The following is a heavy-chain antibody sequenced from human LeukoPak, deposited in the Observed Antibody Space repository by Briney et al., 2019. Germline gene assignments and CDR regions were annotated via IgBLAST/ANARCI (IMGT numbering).Heavy chain of an antibody. CDR1: GGSFSGYY. V-gene: IGHV4-34*01. CDR3: ARREGYDILTGYYADY. J-gene: IGHJ4*02. CDR2: INHSGGT. D-gene: IGHD3-9*01. Sequence: SETLSLTCAVYGGSFSGYYWSWIRQPPGKGLEWIGEINHSGGTNYNPSLKSRVTISVDTSKNQFSLKLSSVTAADTAVYYCARREGYDILTGYYADYWGQGTLVTVSS.